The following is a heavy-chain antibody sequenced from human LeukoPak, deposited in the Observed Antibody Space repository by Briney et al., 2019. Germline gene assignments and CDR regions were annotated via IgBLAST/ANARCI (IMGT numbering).Heavy chain of an antibody. Sequence: ASVKVSFKASVGTFSSYAISWVRPAPSQGLEWMGSIIPIFGTANYAQKFQGRVTITADKSTSTAYMELSSLRSEDTGVYYCAIGGSTSPVCLGSQYYFDYWGQGTLVTVSS. V-gene: IGHV1-69*06. CDR2: IIPIFGTA. CDR1: VGTFSSYA. J-gene: IGHJ4*02. D-gene: IGHD2-2*01. CDR3: AIGGSTSPVCLGSQYYFDY.